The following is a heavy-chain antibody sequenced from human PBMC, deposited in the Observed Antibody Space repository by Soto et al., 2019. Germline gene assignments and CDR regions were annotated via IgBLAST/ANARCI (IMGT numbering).Heavy chain of an antibody. CDR1: GFTFSSYA. V-gene: IGHV3-23*01. D-gene: IGHD3-16*01. CDR3: AKGRSGPYYYYYYMDV. J-gene: IGHJ6*03. Sequence: GGSLRLSCAASGFTFSSYAMSWVRQAPGKGLEWVSAISGSGGSTYYADSVKGRFTNSRDNSKNTLYLQMNSLRAEDTAVYYCAKGRSGPYYYYYYMDVWGKGTTVTVSS. CDR2: ISGSGGST.